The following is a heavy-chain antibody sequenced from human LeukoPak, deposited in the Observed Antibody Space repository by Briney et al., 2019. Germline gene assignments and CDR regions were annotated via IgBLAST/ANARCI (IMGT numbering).Heavy chain of an antibody. D-gene: IGHD3-22*01. V-gene: IGHV3-21*01. J-gene: IGHJ6*02. CDR2: ISSGSSDR. CDR1: GFSFSIYT. Sequence: PGESLRLSCAASGFSFSIYTMNWVRQAPGKGLEWVSSISSGSSDRYYADSVKGRFTVSRDNAKNTLYLQMNSLRAEDTAVYYCARDQYYYDSRRYSHYYGMDVWGQGTTVTV. CDR3: ARDQYYYDSRRYSHYYGMDV.